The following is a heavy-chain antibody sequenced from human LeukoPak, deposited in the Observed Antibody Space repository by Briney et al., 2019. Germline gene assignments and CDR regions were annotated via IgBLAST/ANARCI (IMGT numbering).Heavy chain of an antibody. V-gene: IGHV3-23*01. CDR1: GFTFSSYA. D-gene: IGHD7-27*01. CDR3: AKVSLGIDDY. Sequence: GGSLRLSCAASGFTFSSYAMSWVRQAPGKWLEWVSAISGSGGSTYYADSVKGRFTISRDNSKNALYLQMNSLRAEDTAVYYCAKVSLGIDDYWGQGTLVTVSS. CDR2: ISGSGGST. J-gene: IGHJ4*02.